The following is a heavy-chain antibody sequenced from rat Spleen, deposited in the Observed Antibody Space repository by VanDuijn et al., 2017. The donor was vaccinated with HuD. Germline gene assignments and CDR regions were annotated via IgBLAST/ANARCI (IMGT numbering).Heavy chain of an antibody. CDR1: GFAFSDHY. Sequence: EVQLVESGGGLVQPGRSLKLSCAASGFAFSDHYVAWVRQGPTKGLEWVATINYDGRSTFYRDSVRDRFTISRDTAQNILYLQMNSPRSEDTATYYCTRGGYFRYWGQGVMVTVSS. D-gene: IGHD2-5*01. J-gene: IGHJ2*01. CDR3: TRGGYFRY. CDR2: INYDGRST. V-gene: IGHV5-20*01.